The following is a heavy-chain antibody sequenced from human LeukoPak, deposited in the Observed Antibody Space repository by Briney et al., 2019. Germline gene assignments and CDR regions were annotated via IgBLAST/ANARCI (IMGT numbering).Heavy chain of an antibody. J-gene: IGHJ4*02. D-gene: IGHD6-13*01. CDR1: GFTFGSYG. V-gene: IGHV3-30*18. CDR3: AKEGGTALGY. CDR2: ISYDGSNK. Sequence: GGSLRLSCAASGFTFGSYGMHWVRQAPGKGLEWVAVISYDGSNKYYADSVKGRFTISRDNSKNTLYLQMNSLRAEDTAVYYCAKEGGTALGYWGQGTLVTVSS.